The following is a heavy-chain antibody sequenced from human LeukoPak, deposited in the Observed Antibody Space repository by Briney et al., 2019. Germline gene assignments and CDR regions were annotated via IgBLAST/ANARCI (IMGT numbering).Heavy chain of an antibody. J-gene: IGHJ4*02. CDR2: IYYSGST. CDR3: ARDLEDYVWGSYRSGYYFDY. Sequence: SETLSLTCTVSGGSISSYYWNWIRQPPGKGLEWIGYIYYSGSTNYNPSLKSRVTMSVDTSKNQFSLKLSSVTAADTAVYYCARDLEDYVWGSYRSGYYFDYWGQGTLVTVSS. V-gene: IGHV4-59*12. CDR1: GGSISSYY. D-gene: IGHD3-16*02.